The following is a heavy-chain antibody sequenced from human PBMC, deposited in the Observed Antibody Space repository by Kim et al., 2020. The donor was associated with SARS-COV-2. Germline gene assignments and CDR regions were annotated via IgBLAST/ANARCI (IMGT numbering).Heavy chain of an antibody. Sequence: GGSLRLSCAASGFIVSSNYMSWVRQAPGKGLERVSVIYSGGSTFYADSVKGRFTISRDNSKNTLYLQMNSLRAEDTAIYYCARVGITGTTQTFDYWSQGTLVTVSS. CDR1: GFIVSSNY. V-gene: IGHV3-53*01. D-gene: IGHD1-20*01. J-gene: IGHJ4*02. CDR2: IYSGGST. CDR3: ARVGITGTTQTFDY.